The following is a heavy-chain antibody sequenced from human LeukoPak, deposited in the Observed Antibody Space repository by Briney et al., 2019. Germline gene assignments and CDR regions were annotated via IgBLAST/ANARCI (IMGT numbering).Heavy chain of an antibody. Sequence: GASVTVSCTASGYTFTSYGISWVRQAPGQGLEWMGWISAYNGNTNYAQKLQGRVTMTTDTSTSTAYMELRSLRSDDTAVYYCARLVPYCSGGSCTVFDYWGQGTLVTVSS. V-gene: IGHV1-18*01. D-gene: IGHD2-15*01. CDR2: ISAYNGNT. J-gene: IGHJ4*02. CDR1: GYTFTSYG. CDR3: ARLVPYCSGGSCTVFDY.